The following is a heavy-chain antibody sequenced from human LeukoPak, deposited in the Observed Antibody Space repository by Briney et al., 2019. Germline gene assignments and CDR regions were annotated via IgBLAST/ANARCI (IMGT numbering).Heavy chain of an antibody. CDR1: GFTFDDYA. D-gene: IGHD1-26*01. V-gene: IGHV3-9*01. Sequence: GRSLRLSCAASGFTFDDYAMHWVRQAPGKGLEWVSGISWNSGSIGYADSVKGRFTISRDNAKNSLYLQMNSLRAEDTAVYYCASLYSGSNRYWGQGTLVTVSS. J-gene: IGHJ4*02. CDR2: ISWNSGSI. CDR3: ASLYSGSNRY.